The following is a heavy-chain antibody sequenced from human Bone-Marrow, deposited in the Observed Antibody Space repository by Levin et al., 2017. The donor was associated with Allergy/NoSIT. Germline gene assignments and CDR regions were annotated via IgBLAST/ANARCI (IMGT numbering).Heavy chain of an antibody. CDR2: IYPGDSDT. CDR3: AKVDAYSWAFDI. Sequence: GESLKISCKGSGYTFTTSWIGWVRQMPGKGLECMGIIYPGDSDTRNSPSFQGQVTISADKSINTAYLQWSSLKASDTAMYYCAKVDAYSWAFDIWGQGTMVTVSS. J-gene: IGHJ3*02. D-gene: IGHD5-24*01. CDR1: GYTFTTSW. V-gene: IGHV5-51*01.